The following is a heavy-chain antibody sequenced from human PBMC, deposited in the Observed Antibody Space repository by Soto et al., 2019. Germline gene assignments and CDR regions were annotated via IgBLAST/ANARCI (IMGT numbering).Heavy chain of an antibody. V-gene: IGHV4-59*01. CDR3: ARVWGGAFDI. Sequence: QVQLQESGQGLVKPSETLSLTCTVSGGSISSYYWSWIRQPPGKGLEWIGYIYYSGSTNYNPSLKSRVTISVDTSKNQFSLKLSSVTAADTAVYYCARVWGGAFDIWGQGTMVTVSS. J-gene: IGHJ3*02. D-gene: IGHD3-10*01. CDR1: GGSISSYY. CDR2: IYYSGST.